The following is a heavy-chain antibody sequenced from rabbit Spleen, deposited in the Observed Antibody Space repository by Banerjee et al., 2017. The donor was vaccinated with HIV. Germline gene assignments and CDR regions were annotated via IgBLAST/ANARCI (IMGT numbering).Heavy chain of an antibody. D-gene: IGHD2-1*01. CDR2: INAVTGKA. J-gene: IGHJ4*01. CDR1: GFSFNSGYD. V-gene: IGHV1S40*01. Sequence: QSLEESGGDLVKPGASLTLTCKASGFSFNSGYDMCWVRQATGKGLEWIACINAVTGKAVYASWAKGRFTFSKTSSTTVTLQVTSLTAADTATYFCVRDQAGDADYGPYSLNLWGPGTLVTVS. CDR3: VRDQAGDADYGPYSLNL.